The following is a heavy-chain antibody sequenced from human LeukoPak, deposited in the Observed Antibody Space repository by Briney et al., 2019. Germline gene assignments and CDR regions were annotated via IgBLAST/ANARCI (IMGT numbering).Heavy chain of an antibody. CDR2: ISPYNTNT. CDR1: GYTFTSYG. CDR3: ARDLKWELAFAFDI. Sequence: ASVKVSCKASGYTFTSYGISWVRQAPGQGLEWMGWISPYNTNTNNVQNLQGRVTMTTDTSTSTAYMELKSLRSDDTAVYYCARDLKWELAFAFDIWGQGTMVTVSS. J-gene: IGHJ3*02. V-gene: IGHV1-18*01. D-gene: IGHD1-26*01.